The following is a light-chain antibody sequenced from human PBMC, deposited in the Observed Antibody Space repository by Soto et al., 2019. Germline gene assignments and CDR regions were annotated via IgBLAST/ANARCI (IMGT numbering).Light chain of an antibody. J-gene: IGLJ1*01. CDR3: QSYDSSLSGYV. CDR1: SSNIGAGYD. CDR2: DDN. V-gene: IGLV1-40*01. Sequence: QSVLTQTHSVSGAPGQRVTISCTGGSSNIGAGYDLHWYQQLPGTAPKLLIYDDNNRPSGVPDRFSGSKSGTSASLAITGLQAEDEADYYCQSYDSSLSGYVFGTGTKVTVL.